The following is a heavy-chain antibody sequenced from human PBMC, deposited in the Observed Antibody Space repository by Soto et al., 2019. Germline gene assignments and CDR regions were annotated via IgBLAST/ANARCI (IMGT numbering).Heavy chain of an antibody. CDR2: IDPSDSYT. D-gene: IGHD5-12*01. Sequence: GESLKISCQGSGYTFTGHWISWVRQMPGKGLEWMGRIDPSDSYTDYSPTDQGHVTMSADKSINTAYLQWSSLQASDTAVYYCTRHTGYDSSLDYWGQGTLVPVSS. CDR3: TRHTGYDSSLDY. V-gene: IGHV5-10-1*01. CDR1: GYTFTGHW. J-gene: IGHJ4*02.